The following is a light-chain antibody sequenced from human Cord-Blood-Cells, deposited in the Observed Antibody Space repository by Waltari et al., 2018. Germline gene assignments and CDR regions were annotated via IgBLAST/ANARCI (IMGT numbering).Light chain of an antibody. V-gene: IGKV3-15*01. J-gene: IGKJ4*01. CDR1: QSVSRN. CDR2: GAS. Sequence: EIVMTQSPATLSVSPGERATLSCRASQSVSRNLAWYQQKPGQAPRLLIYGASTRATGIPARFSGSGSGTEFTLTISSLQSEDFAVYYCQQYNNWAPTLTFGGGTKVEIK. CDR3: QQYNNWAPTLT.